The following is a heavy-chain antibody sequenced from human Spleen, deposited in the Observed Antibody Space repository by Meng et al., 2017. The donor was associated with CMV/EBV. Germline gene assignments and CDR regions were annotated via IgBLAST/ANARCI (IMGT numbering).Heavy chain of an antibody. CDR1: FSGYC. CDR3: ARGRYITIFGVVIKSLLFDY. CDR2: INPKSGGT. J-gene: IGHJ4*02. D-gene: IGHD3-3*01. V-gene: IGHV1-2*02. Sequence: FSGYCIRWVRQTPGQWLEWMGWINPKSGGTDSAQKFQGRVTMTRDTSISTAYMELSRLRSDDTAVYYCARGRYITIFGVVIKSLLFDYWGQGTLVTVSS.